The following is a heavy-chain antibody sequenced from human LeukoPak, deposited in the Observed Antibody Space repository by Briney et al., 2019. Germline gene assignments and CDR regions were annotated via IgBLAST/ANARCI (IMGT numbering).Heavy chain of an antibody. CDR1: GFTFSSYS. CDR3: ARAAYNSSPDY. V-gene: IGHV3-21*01. Sequence: GGSLRLSCAASGFTFSSYSMNWVRQAPGKGLEWVSYISPSSSYIYYADSVKGRFTISRDNAKNSLYLLMNSLRGEDTAVYYCARAAYNSSPDYWGQGTLVIASS. D-gene: IGHD6-6*01. CDR2: ISPSSSYI. J-gene: IGHJ4*02.